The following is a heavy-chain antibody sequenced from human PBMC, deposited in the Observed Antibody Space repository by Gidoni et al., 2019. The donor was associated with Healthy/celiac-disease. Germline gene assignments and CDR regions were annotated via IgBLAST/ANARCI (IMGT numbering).Heavy chain of an antibody. V-gene: IGHV4-34*01. CDR2: INHSGST. D-gene: IGHD3-10*01. CDR1: GGSFSGYY. Sequence: QVQLQQWGAGLLKPSETLSLTCAVYGGSFSGYYWSWIRQPPRKGLEWSGEINHSGSTNYNPSLKSRVTISVDTSKNQFSLKLSSVTAADTAVYYCARASGSLPLYAFDIWGQGTMVTVSS. J-gene: IGHJ3*02. CDR3: ARASGSLPLYAFDI.